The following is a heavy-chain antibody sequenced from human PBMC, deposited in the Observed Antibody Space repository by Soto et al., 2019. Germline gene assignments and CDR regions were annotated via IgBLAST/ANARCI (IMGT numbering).Heavy chain of an antibody. CDR3: ARRSREQVYSTSSRYYYGMDV. CDR2: IWYDGSNE. D-gene: IGHD6-6*01. J-gene: IGHJ6*02. V-gene: IGHV3-33*01. CDR1: GFTFSSYG. Sequence: QVQLVESGGGVVQPGRSLRLSCAASGFTFSSYGMHWVRQAPGKGLEWVAFIWYDGSNEQYPDSVKGRFTISRDNSKNTLYLQMNSLRAEDTAVYYCARRSREQVYSTSSRYYYGMDVWGQGTTVTVSS.